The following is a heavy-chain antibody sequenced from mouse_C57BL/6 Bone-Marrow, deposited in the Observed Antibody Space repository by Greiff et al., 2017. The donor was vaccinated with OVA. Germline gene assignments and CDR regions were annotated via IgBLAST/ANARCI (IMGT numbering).Heavy chain of an antibody. Sequence: EVKLMESGPGLVKPSQSLSLTCSVTGYSITSGYYWNWIRQFPGNKLEWMGYISYDGSNNYNPSLKNRISITRDTYKKQFFLKLNSVTTEDTATYYCARELLLRYPAWFAYWGQGTLVTVSA. CDR1: GYSITSGYY. CDR2: ISYDGSN. J-gene: IGHJ3*01. V-gene: IGHV3-6*01. D-gene: IGHD1-1*01. CDR3: ARELLLRYPAWFAY.